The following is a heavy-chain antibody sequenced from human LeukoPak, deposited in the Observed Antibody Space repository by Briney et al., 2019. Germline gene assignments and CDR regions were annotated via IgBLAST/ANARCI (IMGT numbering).Heavy chain of an antibody. V-gene: IGHV3-7*01. Sequence: GGSLRLSCATSGFSFDRYEMNWVRQTPEKGLEWVAIIKQDGSEKFYVDSVKGRFIISRDNAKNSLSLQMNSVRAEDTGVYYCVTGRGDLWGQGTLVTVSS. J-gene: IGHJ5*02. CDR1: GFSFDRYE. CDR2: IKQDGSEK. CDR3: VTGRGDL.